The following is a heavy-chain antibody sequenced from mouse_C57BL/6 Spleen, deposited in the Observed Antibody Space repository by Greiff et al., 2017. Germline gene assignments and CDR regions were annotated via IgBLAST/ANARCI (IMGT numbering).Heavy chain of an antibody. Sequence: QVQLQQPGAELVRPGSSVKLSCKASGYTFTSYWMDWVKQRPGQGLEWIGNIYPSDSETHYNQKFKDKATLTVDKSSSTAYMQLSSLTSEDSAVYYCAREGYYYGSSYFFYFDYWGQGTTLTVSS. CDR2: IYPSDSET. V-gene: IGHV1-61*01. J-gene: IGHJ2*01. D-gene: IGHD1-1*01. CDR1: GYTFTSYW. CDR3: AREGYYYGSSYFFYFDY.